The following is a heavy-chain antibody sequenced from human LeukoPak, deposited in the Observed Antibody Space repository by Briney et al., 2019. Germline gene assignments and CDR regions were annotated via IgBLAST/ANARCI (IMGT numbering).Heavy chain of an antibody. CDR1: GFTFSSYG. Sequence: PGESLRLSCAASGFTFSSYGMHWVRQAPGKGLEWVAVIWYDGSNKYYADSVKGRFTISRDNSKNTLYLQMNSLRAEDTAVYYCAKSSGGSYYYYMDVWGKGTTVTVSS. J-gene: IGHJ6*03. V-gene: IGHV3-33*06. CDR2: IWYDGSNK. D-gene: IGHD2-15*01. CDR3: AKSSGGSYYYYMDV.